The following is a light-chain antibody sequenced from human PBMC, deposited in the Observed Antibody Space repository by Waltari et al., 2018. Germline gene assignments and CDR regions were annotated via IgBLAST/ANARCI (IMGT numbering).Light chain of an antibody. CDR2: VNSDGSH. J-gene: IGLJ3*02. V-gene: IGLV4-69*01. Sequence: QLVLTQSPSAYASLGASVKLTCTLSRGHSSNVIAWHQQQPEKGPRYLMKVNSDGSHSKGDKIPDRFSGSSSGAEHYLTISSLQSEDEADYYCQTGGHGTWVFGGGTKLTVL. CDR1: RGHSSNV. CDR3: QTGGHGTWV.